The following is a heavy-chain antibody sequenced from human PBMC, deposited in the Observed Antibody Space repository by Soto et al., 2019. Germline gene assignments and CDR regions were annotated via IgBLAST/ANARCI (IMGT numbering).Heavy chain of an antibody. V-gene: IGHV3-23*01. CDR2: ISGSGGST. CDR1: GFTFSSYA. J-gene: IGHJ6*02. CDR3: AKLVRNGIPRGYGMDV. Sequence: GGSLRLSCAASGFTFSSYAMSWVRQAPGKGLEWVSAISGSGGSTYYADSVKGRFTISRDNSKNTLYLQMNSLRAEDTAVYYCAKLVRNGIPRGYGMDVWGQGTTVTVSS. D-gene: IGHD3-10*01.